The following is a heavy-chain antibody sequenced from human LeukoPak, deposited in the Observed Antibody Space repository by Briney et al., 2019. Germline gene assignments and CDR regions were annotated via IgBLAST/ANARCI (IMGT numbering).Heavy chain of an antibody. CDR2: ISGSGSKT. CDR1: GFTFSTCA. D-gene: IGHD5-18*01. Sequence: GGSLRLSCAASGFTFSTCAINWVRQAPGKGLEWVSAISGSGSKTFYADSAKGRFTISRDNPKNTLYLQMNSLRPEDTDVYYCVKEPRGYSFSFDIWGQGTMVTVSS. CDR3: VKEPRGYSFSFDI. J-gene: IGHJ3*02. V-gene: IGHV3-23*01.